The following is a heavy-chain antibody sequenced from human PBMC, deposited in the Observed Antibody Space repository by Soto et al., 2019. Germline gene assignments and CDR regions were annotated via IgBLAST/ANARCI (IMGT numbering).Heavy chain of an antibody. V-gene: IGHV2-5*02. CDR3: AARHRTHLDY. J-gene: IGHJ4*02. Sequence: SGPALVNPTQTLTLTCTFSGFSLTTRGVGVGWIRQPPGKALEWLALIYWDDDKRYSPYLKSRITIAKDTSKNQVVLSMTNMDPADPAPYSCAARHRTHLDYWDPGLLHTVSS. CDR1: GFSLTTRGVG. CDR2: IYWDDDK.